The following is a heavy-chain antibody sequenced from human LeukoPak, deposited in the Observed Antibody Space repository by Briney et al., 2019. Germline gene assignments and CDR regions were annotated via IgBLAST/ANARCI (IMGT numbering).Heavy chain of an antibody. D-gene: IGHD3-10*01. J-gene: IGHJ4*02. V-gene: IGHV1-24*01. CDR2: FDPKTGET. Sequence: GASVKVSCKVSGYTLTKLSMHWVRQAPGKGLEWNGGFDPKTGETIYAQKFQGRVTMTEDTSTDTAYMELSSLRSEDTAVYYCATPRGAIGYFDYWGQGTLVTVSS. CDR3: ATPRGAIGYFDY. CDR1: GYTLTKLS.